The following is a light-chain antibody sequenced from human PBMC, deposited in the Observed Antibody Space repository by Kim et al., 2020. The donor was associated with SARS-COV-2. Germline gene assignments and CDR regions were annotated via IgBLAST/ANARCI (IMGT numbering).Light chain of an antibody. J-gene: IGLJ2*01. V-gene: IGLV4-69*01. CDR3: QTWGTGQHVV. CDR2: LNSDGSH. Sequence: QPVLTQSPSASASLGASVKLTCTLSSGHSSYAIAWHQQQPEKGPRYLMKLNSDGSHSKGDGIPDRFSGSSSGAERYLTISSLQSEDEADYYCQTWGTGQHVVFGGGTQLTVL. CDR1: SGHSSYA.